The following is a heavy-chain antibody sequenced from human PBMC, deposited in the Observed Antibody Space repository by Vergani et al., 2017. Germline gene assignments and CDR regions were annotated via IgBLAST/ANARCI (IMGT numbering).Heavy chain of an antibody. Sequence: QVQLQESGPGLVRPSQTLSLSCTVSGGSISSGSYYWSWLRQPAGKGLEWIGRFHTGGGTSYNPSLKSRVTISVDTSKNQFSLQLSSVTAADTAVYYCARDPLYSTTWPFLLLDMDVWGQGTTVTVSS. D-gene: IGHD6-13*01. CDR2: FHTGGGT. J-gene: IGHJ6*02. CDR3: ARDPLYSTTWPFLLLDMDV. V-gene: IGHV4-61*02. CDR1: GGSISSGSYY.